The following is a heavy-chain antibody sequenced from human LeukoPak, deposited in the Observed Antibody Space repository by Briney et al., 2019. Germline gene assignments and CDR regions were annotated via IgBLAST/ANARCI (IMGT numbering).Heavy chain of an antibody. CDR3: AREEFLHEIDSSGYFVY. V-gene: IGHV4-4*07. D-gene: IGHD3-22*01. CDR2: FYSRGVG. Sequence: PSETLSLTCTVSGGSITGYYWNWIRQPAGQGLEWLGRFYSRGVGNYNAFLRRPVTMSVDTSKNQFSMKLTSLPAADTAVYYCAREEFLHEIDSSGYFVYWGQGTLVTVSS. J-gene: IGHJ4*02. CDR1: GGSITGYY.